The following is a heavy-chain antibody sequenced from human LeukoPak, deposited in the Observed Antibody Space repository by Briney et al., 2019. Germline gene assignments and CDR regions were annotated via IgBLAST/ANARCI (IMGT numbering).Heavy chain of an antibody. V-gene: IGHV1-69*05. CDR3: ARDYYDFWSGFFDY. J-gene: IGHJ4*02. CDR2: IIPIFGTA. D-gene: IGHD3-3*01. CDR1: GGTFSSYA. Sequence: SVEVSCKASGGTFSSYAISLVRQAPGQGLEWMGGIIPIFGTANYAQKFQGRVTITTDESTSTAYMELSSLRSEDTAVYYCARDYYDFWSGFFDYWGQGTLVTVSS.